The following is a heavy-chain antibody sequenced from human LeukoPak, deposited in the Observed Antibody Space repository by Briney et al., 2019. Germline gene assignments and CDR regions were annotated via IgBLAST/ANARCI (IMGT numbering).Heavy chain of an antibody. Sequence: SETLSLTCTVSGGSISGYYWSWIRQPPGKGLEWIGYIYYSGSTNYNPSLNSRITILVDTSKNQFPLRLSSVTAADTAVYYCARVRGNYFPDYWGQGTLVTVSS. CDR3: ARVRGNYFPDY. J-gene: IGHJ4*02. D-gene: IGHD4-11*01. V-gene: IGHV4-59*01. CDR1: GGSISGYY. CDR2: IYYSGST.